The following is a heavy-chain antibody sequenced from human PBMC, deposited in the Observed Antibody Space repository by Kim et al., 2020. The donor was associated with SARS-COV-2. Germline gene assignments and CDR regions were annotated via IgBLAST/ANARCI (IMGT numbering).Heavy chain of an antibody. D-gene: IGHD3-10*01. J-gene: IGHJ4*02. CDR2: TYYKSKCYN. CDR1: GDTVSSNSVA. CDR3: ARSLRGSFDY. V-gene: IGHV6-1*01. Sequence: SQTLSLTCAISGDTVSSNSVACDWIRQSPSRGLEWLGKTYYKSKCYNDYALSVKSRITINPDTSKNQFSLPLNSMTPDDTAVYYCARSLRGSFDYWGQGTRVTVSS.